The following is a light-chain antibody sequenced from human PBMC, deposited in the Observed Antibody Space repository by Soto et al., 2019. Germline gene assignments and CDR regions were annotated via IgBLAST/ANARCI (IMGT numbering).Light chain of an antibody. J-gene: IGLJ1*01. Sequence: QSVLTQPPSASGSPGQSVTISCAGTINDVGGYNYVSWYQQHPGKVPQLMIYQVTKRPSGVPDRFSASKSDTTASLTISGLQVEDEGDYYCMSYAGGNRFVFGTGTKVTVL. CDR2: QVT. CDR3: MSYAGGNRFV. V-gene: IGLV2-8*01. CDR1: INDVGGYNY.